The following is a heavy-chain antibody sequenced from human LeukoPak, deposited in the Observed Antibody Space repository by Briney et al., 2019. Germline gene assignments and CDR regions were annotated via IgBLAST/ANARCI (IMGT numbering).Heavy chain of an antibody. D-gene: IGHD5-12*01. CDR3: ASTGYDYYYYGMDV. J-gene: IGHJ6*02. Sequence: GASVKVSCKASGGTFSSYAISWVRQAPGQGLEWMGGIIPIFGTANYAQKFQGRVTITADESTSTAYMELSSLRSEDMAVYYCASTGYDYYYYGMDVWGQGTTVTVSS. V-gene: IGHV1-69*13. CDR1: GGTFSSYA. CDR2: IIPIFGTA.